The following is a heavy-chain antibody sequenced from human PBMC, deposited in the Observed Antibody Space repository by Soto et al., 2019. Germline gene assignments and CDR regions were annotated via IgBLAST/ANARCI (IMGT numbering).Heavy chain of an antibody. D-gene: IGHD4-17*01. CDR2: IWYDGSNK. J-gene: IGHJ4*02. CDR1: GFTFDNFA. Sequence: QVYLEESGGGVVQPGRSLRLSCAASGFTFDNFAMHWVRQAPGKGLEWVAVIWYDGSNKYYADSVKGRFSISRDNSKNTLSLQRSSLRVDDTAVYYCANAGHGDYGWSWGQGTPVTVSS. V-gene: IGHV3-33*06. CDR3: ANAGHGDYGWS.